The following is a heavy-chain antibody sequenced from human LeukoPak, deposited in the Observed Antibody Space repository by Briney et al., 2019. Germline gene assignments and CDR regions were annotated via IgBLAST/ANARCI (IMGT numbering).Heavy chain of an antibody. CDR3: ASPSKLVISRGGFDI. Sequence: PSKTLSLTCTVSGASFSDTTYYWAWIRQPPGKGLEWIGSIYFSETKYNPSLKSRITISGDTSKNQFSLKLSSVTAADTAVYYCASPSKLVISRGGFDIWGQGTMVTVSA. J-gene: IGHJ3*02. CDR2: IYFSET. D-gene: IGHD3-22*01. V-gene: IGHV4-39*01. CDR1: GASFSDTTYY.